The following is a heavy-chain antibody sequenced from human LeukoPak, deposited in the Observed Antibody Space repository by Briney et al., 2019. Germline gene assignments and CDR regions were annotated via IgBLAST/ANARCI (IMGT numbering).Heavy chain of an antibody. CDR3: ARDVRGYNYGRSLFVY. D-gene: IGHD5-18*01. J-gene: IGHJ4*02. Sequence: PGGSLRLSCAASGFTVSSNYMSWVRQAPGKGLEWVSSISSSSSYIYYADSVKGRFTISRDNAKNSLYLQMNSLRAEDTAVYYCARDVRGYNYGRSLFVYWGQGTLVTVSS. V-gene: IGHV3-21*01. CDR2: ISSSSSYI. CDR1: GFTVSSNY.